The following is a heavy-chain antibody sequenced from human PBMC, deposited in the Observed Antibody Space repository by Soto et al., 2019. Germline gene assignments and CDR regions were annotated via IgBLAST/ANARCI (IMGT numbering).Heavy chain of an antibody. CDR3: AREAAGPHDAFDI. CDR1: GFTFSSYS. CDR2: ISSSSSYI. D-gene: IGHD6-13*01. V-gene: IGHV3-21*01. Sequence: GGSLRLSCAASGFTFSSYSMNWVRQAPGKGLEWVSSISSSSSYIHYADSVKGRFTISRDNAKNSLYLQMNSLRAEDTAVYYCAREAAGPHDAFDIWGQGTMVTVSS. J-gene: IGHJ3*02.